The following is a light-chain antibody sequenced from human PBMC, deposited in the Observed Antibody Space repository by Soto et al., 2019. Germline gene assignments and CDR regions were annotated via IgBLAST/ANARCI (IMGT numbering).Light chain of an antibody. CDR1: SSDVGAYNY. Sequence: QSALTQPPSASGSPGQSVTISCTGTSSDVGAYNYVSWYQQHPGKAPKLMIYDVSKRPSGVPDRFSGSKSGNTASLTVSGLQAEDQPDFYCISYAGSSIWVFGGGTKVTVL. J-gene: IGLJ3*02. CDR3: ISYAGSSIWV. CDR2: DVS. V-gene: IGLV2-8*01.